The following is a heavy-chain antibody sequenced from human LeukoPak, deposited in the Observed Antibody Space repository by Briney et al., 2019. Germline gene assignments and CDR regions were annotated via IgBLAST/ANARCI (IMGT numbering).Heavy chain of an antibody. CDR3: ARGHCFGGDCYFDY. D-gene: IGHD2-21*02. CDR1: GGPITSSSYY. Sequence: PSETLSLTCTVSGGPITSSSYYWGWMRQPPGKGLEWIGSIYYSGSTYYNPSLKSRVTIAVDTSKNQFSLKLSSVTAADTAVHYCARGHCFGGDCYFDYWGPGTLVTVSS. V-gene: IGHV4-39*01. J-gene: IGHJ4*02. CDR2: IYYSGST.